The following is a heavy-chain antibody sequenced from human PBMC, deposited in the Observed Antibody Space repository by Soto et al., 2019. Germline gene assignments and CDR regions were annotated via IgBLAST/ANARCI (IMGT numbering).Heavy chain of an antibody. CDR1: GYTFTSYA. V-gene: IGHV1-3*01. J-gene: IGHJ6*02. D-gene: IGHD3-9*01. CDR3: ARGHSGGVGKFAWSASYYYGMDV. CDR2: INAGNGNT. Sequence: ASVKVSCKASGYTFTSYAMHWVRQAPGQRLEWMGWINAGNGNTKYSQKFQGRVTITRDTSASTAYMELSSLRSEDTAVYYCARGHSGGVGKFAWSASYYYGMDVWGQGTTVTVS.